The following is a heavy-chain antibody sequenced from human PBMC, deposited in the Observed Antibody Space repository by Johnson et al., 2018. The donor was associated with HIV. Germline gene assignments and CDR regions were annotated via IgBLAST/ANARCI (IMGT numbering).Heavy chain of an antibody. D-gene: IGHD2-8*01. CDR2: ISSSGSTI. Sequence: VQLVESGGGLVQPGGSLRLSCAASGFTFSSYAMHWVRQAPGKGLEWVSFISSSGSTIYYADSVKGRFTISRDNAKNSLYLQMNSMRPEDTAVYYCARGYCSHGVCYTRADAFDIWGQGTMVTASS. CDR3: ARGYCSHGVCYTRADAFDI. V-gene: IGHV3-48*04. CDR1: GFTFSSYA. J-gene: IGHJ3*02.